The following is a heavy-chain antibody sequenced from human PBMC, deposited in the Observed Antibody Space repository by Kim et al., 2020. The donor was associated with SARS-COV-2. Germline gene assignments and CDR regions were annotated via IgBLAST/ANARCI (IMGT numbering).Heavy chain of an antibody. J-gene: IGHJ4*02. CDR3: ARLYGNSDF. V-gene: IGHV3-23*01. CDR1: GFTFSTYA. Sequence: GGSLRLSCAASGFTFSTYAVTWVRQAPGKGLEWVSSINGGGHNTYYADSVKGRFTIYRDNSKNTLYLQMNSLRAEDTAVYYCARLYGNSDFWGQGTLVTVSS. D-gene: IGHD3-16*01. CDR2: INGGGHNT.